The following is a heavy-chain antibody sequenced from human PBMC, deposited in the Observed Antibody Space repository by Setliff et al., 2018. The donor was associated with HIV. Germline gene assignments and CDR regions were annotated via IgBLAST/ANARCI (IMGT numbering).Heavy chain of an antibody. V-gene: IGHV7-4-1*02. CDR1: GYTFTTFG. CDR2: INTETGTP. Sequence: ASVKVSCKASGYTFTTFGLSWVRQAPGQGLEWMGWINTETGTPMYAQGFTGRFVFSLDTSISTAYLQINSLNAEDTAVYYCARYGSDWFFDLWGRGTLVTVSS. D-gene: IGHD4-17*01. J-gene: IGHJ2*01. CDR3: ARYGSDWFFDL.